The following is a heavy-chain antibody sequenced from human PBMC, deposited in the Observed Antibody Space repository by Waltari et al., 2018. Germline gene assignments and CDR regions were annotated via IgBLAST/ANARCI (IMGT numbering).Heavy chain of an antibody. CDR2: ISGSGGST. CDR3: AAHMVRGPFDY. J-gene: IGHJ4*02. D-gene: IGHD3-10*01. CDR1: GFISSSYA. Sequence: EGQLRESGGGLVQPVGSLRLSCAASGFISSSYAMSWVRQGPGKGLEWVSAISGSGGSTYYANSVKGRFTISRDNSKNTLYLQMNSLRAEDTAVYYCAAHMVRGPFDYWGQGTLVTVSS. V-gene: IGHV3-23*01.